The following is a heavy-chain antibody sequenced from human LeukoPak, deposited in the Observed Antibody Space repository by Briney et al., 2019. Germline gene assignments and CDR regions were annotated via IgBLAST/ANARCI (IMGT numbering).Heavy chain of an antibody. D-gene: IGHD3-9*01. CDR2: ISGSGVST. CDR3: AKAHRYYDILTGYYTVNDY. V-gene: IGHV3-23*01. CDR1: GFTFSSYA. J-gene: IGHJ4*02. Sequence: PGGSLRLSCAASGFTFSSYAMSWVRQAPGKGLEWVSAISGSGVSTYYADSVKGRFTISRENSKNTLYLQMNSLRAEDTGVYYCAKAHRYYDILTGYYTVNDYWGQGTLVTVSS.